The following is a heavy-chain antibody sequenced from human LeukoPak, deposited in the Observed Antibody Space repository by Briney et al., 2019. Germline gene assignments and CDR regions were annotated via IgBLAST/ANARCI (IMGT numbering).Heavy chain of an antibody. V-gene: IGHV1-2*02. D-gene: IGHD4-11*01. Sequence: ASVKVSCKASGYTFTGYYMHWVRQAPGQGLEWMGWINPNSGGTNYAQKFQGRVTMTRDTSISSAYMELSRLRSDDTAVYYCASSRHSNLLGFGYWGQGTPVTVSS. CDR1: GYTFTGYY. J-gene: IGHJ4*02. CDR2: INPNSGGT. CDR3: ASSRHSNLLGFGY.